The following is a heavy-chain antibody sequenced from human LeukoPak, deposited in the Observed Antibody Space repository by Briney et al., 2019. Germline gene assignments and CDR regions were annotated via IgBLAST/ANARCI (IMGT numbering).Heavy chain of an antibody. CDR1: GYTFASFG. V-gene: IGHV1-18*01. CDR3: ARGHTVTAPTAYFQH. CDR2: INTHNGDT. D-gene: IGHD4-17*01. Sequence: ASVKVSCKTSGYTFASFGITWVRQAPGQGLEWMGWINTHNGDTNYAQKLQGRVTMTTDTSTSTAYMELSSLRSEDTAVYYCARGHTVTAPTAYFQHWGQGTLVTVSS. J-gene: IGHJ1*01.